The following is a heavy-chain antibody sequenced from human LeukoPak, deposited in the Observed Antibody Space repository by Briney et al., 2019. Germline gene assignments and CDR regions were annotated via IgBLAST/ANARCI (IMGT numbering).Heavy chain of an antibody. Sequence: PGGSLRLSSAASGFTFSSYSMNWVRQAPGKGLEWVSSISSSSSYIYYADSVKGRFTISRDNAKNSLYLQMNSLRAEDTAVYYCARDGPYSSGWYDYWGQGTLVTVSS. CDR1: GFTFSSYS. CDR2: ISSSSSYI. D-gene: IGHD6-19*01. CDR3: ARDGPYSSGWYDY. V-gene: IGHV3-21*01. J-gene: IGHJ4*02.